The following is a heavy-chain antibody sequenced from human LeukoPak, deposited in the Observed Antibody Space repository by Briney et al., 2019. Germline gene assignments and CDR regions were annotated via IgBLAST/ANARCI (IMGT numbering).Heavy chain of an antibody. Sequence: SVKVSCKASGGTFSSYAISWVRQAPGQGLEWMGRIIPIFGTANYAQKFQGRVTITTDESTSTAYMELSSLRSEDTAVYYCARDPYSDGYNLGLLGSTAPSTLDYWGQGTLVTVSS. CDR3: ARDPYSDGYNLGLLGSTAPSTLDY. CDR2: IIPIFGTA. D-gene: IGHD5-24*01. J-gene: IGHJ4*02. V-gene: IGHV1-69*05. CDR1: GGTFSSYA.